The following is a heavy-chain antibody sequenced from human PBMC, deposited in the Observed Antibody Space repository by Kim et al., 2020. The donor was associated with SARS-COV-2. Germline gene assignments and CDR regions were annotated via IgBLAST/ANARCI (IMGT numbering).Heavy chain of an antibody. V-gene: IGHV3-21*01. J-gene: IGHJ4*02. Sequence: ADSVKRRFTISRDNDKNSLDLEMNSLRGEGTAVYYCARDLIYSYGPSEDYWGQGTLVTVSS. CDR3: ARDLIYSYGPSEDY. D-gene: IGHD5-18*01.